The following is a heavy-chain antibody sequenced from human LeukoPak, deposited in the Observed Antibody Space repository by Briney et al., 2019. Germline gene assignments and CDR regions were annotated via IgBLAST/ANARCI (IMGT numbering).Heavy chain of an antibody. D-gene: IGHD6-13*01. CDR1: GGSISSSSYY. V-gene: IGHV4-39*01. J-gene: IGHJ4*02. CDR2: IYYSGST. Sequence: SETLSPTCTVSGGSISSSSYYWGWIRQPPGKGLEWIGSIYYSGSTYYNPSLKSRVTISVDTSKNQFSLKLSTGTAAATAVYYCARRKGSSWYTNKYYFDYWGQGTLVTVSS. CDR3: ARRKGSSWYTNKYYFDY.